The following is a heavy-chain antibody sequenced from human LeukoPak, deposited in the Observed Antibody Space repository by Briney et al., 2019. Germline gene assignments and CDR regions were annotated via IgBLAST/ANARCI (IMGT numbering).Heavy chain of an antibody. D-gene: IGHD3-22*01. CDR3: ARHESSGYDSSGYYRDAFDI. V-gene: IGHV4-39*01. Sequence: PSETLSLTCTVSGGSISSSSYYWGWIRQPPGKGLEWIGSIYYSGSTYYNPSLKSRVTISVDTSKNQFSLKLSSVTAADTAVYYCARHESSGYDSSGYYRDAFDIWGQGTMVTVSS. J-gene: IGHJ3*02. CDR2: IYYSGST. CDR1: GGSISSSSYY.